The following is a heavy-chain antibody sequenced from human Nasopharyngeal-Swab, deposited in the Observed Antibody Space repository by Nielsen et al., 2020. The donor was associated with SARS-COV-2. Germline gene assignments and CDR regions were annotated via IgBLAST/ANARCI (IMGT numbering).Heavy chain of an antibody. V-gene: IGHV4-39*01. J-gene: IGHJ3*02. CDR1: GGSISSSSYY. CDR3: ARFLAYCGGDCPHDAFDI. CDR2: IYYSGST. D-gene: IGHD2-21*02. Sequence: SETLSLTCTVSGGSISSSSYYWGWIRQPPGKGLEWIGSIYYSGSTYYNPSLKSRVTISVDTSKNQFSLKLSSVTAADTAVYYCARFLAYCGGDCPHDAFDIWGQGTMVTVSS.